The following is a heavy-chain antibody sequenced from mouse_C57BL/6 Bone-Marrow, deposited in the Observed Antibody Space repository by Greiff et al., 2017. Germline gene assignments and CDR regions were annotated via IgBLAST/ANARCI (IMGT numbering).Heavy chain of an antibody. D-gene: IGHD1-1*01. Sequence: VQLQQCGAELVRPGASVKLSCTASGFNIKDDYIHWVKQRPEQGLEWIGWIDPEIGDTEYASKFQGKATITSDTSSNTAYMQLSSLTSEDSAVYYCARDITTVVAPFDYWGQGTTLTVSS. J-gene: IGHJ2*01. CDR1: GFNIKDDY. V-gene: IGHV14-4*01. CDR2: IDPEIGDT. CDR3: ARDITTVVAPFDY.